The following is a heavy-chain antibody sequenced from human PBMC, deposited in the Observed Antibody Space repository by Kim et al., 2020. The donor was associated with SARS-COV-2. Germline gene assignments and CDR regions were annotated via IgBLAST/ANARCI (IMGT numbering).Heavy chain of an antibody. CDR3: ARHYI. CDR2: TWST. D-gene: IGHD3-10*01. V-gene: IGHV4-39*01. J-gene: IGHJ1*01. Sequence: TWSTYYDPSRKSRVTISVDTSKNQFSLKLNYVTAADTAVYYCARHYIWGQGPLVTVSS.